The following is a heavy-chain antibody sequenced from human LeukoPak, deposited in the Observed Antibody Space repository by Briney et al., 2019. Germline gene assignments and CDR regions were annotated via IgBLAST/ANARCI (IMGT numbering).Heavy chain of an antibody. CDR1: GFTFSNAW. D-gene: IGHD2-2*01. CDR3: TTNADLDY. J-gene: IGHJ4*02. Sequence: GGSLRLSCAASGFTFSNAWMTWVRQAPGKGLEWVGRIKSGDGGTTDYAAPVKGRFTISRDDSKNTLYLQMNSLKTEDTALYNCTTNADLDYWGQGPLVTVSS. CDR2: IKSGDGGTT. V-gene: IGHV3-15*01.